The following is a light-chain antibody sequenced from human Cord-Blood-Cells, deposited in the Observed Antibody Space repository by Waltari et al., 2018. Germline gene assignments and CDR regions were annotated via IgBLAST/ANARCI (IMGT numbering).Light chain of an antibody. CDR3: QQYNS. CDR1: QSITSW. CDR2: DDS. Sequence: DIQMTQSPSTLSASVGERVTITCRASQSITSWLVWYRQKPGKAPNLLIYDDSSLESGVPSRFSGSVSWTEFTLTISSLKPNDFSTYYCQQYNSFGGGTKVEIK. V-gene: IGKV1-5*01. J-gene: IGKJ4*01.